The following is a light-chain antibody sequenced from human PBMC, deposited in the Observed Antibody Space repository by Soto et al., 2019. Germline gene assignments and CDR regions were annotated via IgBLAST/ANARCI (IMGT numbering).Light chain of an antibody. CDR1: SSNIGTNY. V-gene: IGLV1-51*01. Sequence: QSVLTQPASVSAAPGQRVTISCSGSSSNIGTNYVSWYRQLPGTAPTLLIYDNNRRPSRISDRFSGSKSGTSATLDITGLQNGDEADYYCGTWDSSLNGVVFGGGTKLTVL. CDR3: GTWDSSLNGVV. CDR2: DNN. J-gene: IGLJ2*01.